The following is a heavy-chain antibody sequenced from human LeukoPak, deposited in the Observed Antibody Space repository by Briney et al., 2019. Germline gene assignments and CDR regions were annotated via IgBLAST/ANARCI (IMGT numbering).Heavy chain of an antibody. CDR1: GFTFSSYW. Sequence: PGGSLRLSCAASGFTFSSYWMSWVRQAPGKGLEWVANIKQDGSEKYYVDSVKGRFTISRDNAKNSLYLQMNSLRAEDTAAYYCARDYYGSGSTFFDYWGQGTLVTVSS. CDR3: ARDYYGSGSTFFDY. J-gene: IGHJ4*02. V-gene: IGHV3-7*01. CDR2: IKQDGSEK. D-gene: IGHD3-10*01.